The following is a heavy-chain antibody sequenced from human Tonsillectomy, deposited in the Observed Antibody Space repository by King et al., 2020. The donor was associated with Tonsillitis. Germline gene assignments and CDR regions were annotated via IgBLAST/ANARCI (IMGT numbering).Heavy chain of an antibody. J-gene: IGHJ4*02. CDR3: AALCSSTSCYTGYFDY. V-gene: IGHV1-58*02. D-gene: IGHD2-2*02. Sequence: MQLVQSGPEVKKPGTSVKVSCKASGFTFTSSAMQWVRQARGQRLEWIGWIVVGSGNTNDAQKFQERVTITRDMSTSTAYMELSSRRPEDTAVYYCAALCSSTSCYTGYFDYWGQGTLVTVSS. CDR1: GFTFTSSA. CDR2: IVVGSGNT.